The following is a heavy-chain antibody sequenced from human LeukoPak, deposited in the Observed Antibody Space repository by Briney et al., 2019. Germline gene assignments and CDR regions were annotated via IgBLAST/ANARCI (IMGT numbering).Heavy chain of an antibody. CDR2: ISWNSGSI. V-gene: IGHV3-9*01. J-gene: IGHJ4*02. CDR3: ATSSSSSSWGFDY. CDR1: GFTFDDYA. D-gene: IGHD6-6*01. Sequence: GGSLRLSCAASGFTFDDYAMHWVRQAPGKGLEWVSGISWNSGSIGYADSVKGRFTISRDNAKSSLYLQMNSLRAEDTALYYCATSSSSSSWGFDYWGQGTLVTVSS.